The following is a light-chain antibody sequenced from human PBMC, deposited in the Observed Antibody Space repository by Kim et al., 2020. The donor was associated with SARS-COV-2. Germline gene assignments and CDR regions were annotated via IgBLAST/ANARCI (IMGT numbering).Light chain of an antibody. V-gene: IGLV1-44*01. J-gene: IGLJ1*01. CDR1: NSNIGRNA. CDR2: TNN. Sequence: QSVLTQPPSASATPGQRVTILCSGSNSNIGRNAVNWYQHLPATAPKLLIYTNNRRPSGVPDRFSGSKSGASASLAISGLHSDDEADYYCASWDDSQNAPVFGTGTKVTVL. CDR3: ASWDDSQNAPV.